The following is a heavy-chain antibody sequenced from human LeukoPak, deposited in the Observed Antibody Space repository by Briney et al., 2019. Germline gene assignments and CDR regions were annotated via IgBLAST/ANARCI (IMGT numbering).Heavy chain of an antibody. CDR3: ARHQTGGSYPLEY. V-gene: IGHV4-59*08. J-gene: IGHJ4*02. CDR1: GGSISSYY. CDR2: IYYSGST. D-gene: IGHD1-26*01. Sequence: SETLSLTCTVSGGSISSYYWSWIRQPPPKGLEWIGHIYYSGSTTYNPSLRSRVTISVDTSKNQFSLKLSSVTAADTAVYYCARHQTGGSYPLEYWGQGTLVTVSS.